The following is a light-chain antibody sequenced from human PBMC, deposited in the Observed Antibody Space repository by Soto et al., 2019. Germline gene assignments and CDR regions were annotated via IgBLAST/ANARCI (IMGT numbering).Light chain of an antibody. CDR2: GAS. CDR3: QHYNNWPPWT. V-gene: IGKV3-15*01. J-gene: IGKJ1*01. CDR1: QSVSSN. Sequence: EIVMTQSPATLSVSPGERATLSCKASQSVSSNLAWHQQKPGQAPRLLIYGASTRATGIPARFSGSGSGTEFTLTISSLQSEDFAVYYSQHYNNWPPWTFGQGTKVEIK.